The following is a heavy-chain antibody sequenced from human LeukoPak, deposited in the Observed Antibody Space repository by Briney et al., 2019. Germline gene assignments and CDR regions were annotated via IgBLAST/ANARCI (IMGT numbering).Heavy chain of an antibody. CDR1: GFTFSSYA. V-gene: IGHV3-64*01. CDR3: ARAHLYSSGWFDP. D-gene: IGHD6-25*01. J-gene: IGHJ5*02. Sequence: GGSLRLSCAASGFTFSSYAMHWVRQAPGKGLESVSVISDNGATTYYANSVKGRFAVSRENSKNTLYLQMNSLRAEDTAVYYCARAHLYSSGWFDPWGQGTLVTVSS. CDR2: ISDNGATT.